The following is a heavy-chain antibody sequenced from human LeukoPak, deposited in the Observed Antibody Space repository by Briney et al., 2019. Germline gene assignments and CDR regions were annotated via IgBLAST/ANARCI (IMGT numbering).Heavy chain of an antibody. CDR1: GYIFTNYW. D-gene: IGHD2-2*01. J-gene: IGHJ4*02. CDR2: IYPGDSDT. CDR3: TRGRYCSSTGCSHFDY. Sequence: PGESLKISCQGSGYIFTNYWIAWVRQMPGKGLEWMGIIYPGDSDTRYSPSFQGQVTISADRSISTAYLQWSSLKASDTAIYYCTRGRYCSSTGCSHFDYWGQGTLVTVS. V-gene: IGHV5-51*01.